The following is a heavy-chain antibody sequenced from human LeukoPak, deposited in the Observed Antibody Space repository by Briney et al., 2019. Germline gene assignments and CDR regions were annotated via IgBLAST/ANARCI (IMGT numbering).Heavy chain of an antibody. Sequence: ASVKVSCKTSGYIFSDYYVHWVRQASGQGLEWMGWINPKSGDTHSAQRFQGRVTMTRDTSVTTAHMEVTRLTSDDTAVYYCARDSSGGYASHWGQGTLVTVSS. J-gene: IGHJ4*02. V-gene: IGHV1-2*02. D-gene: IGHD1-26*01. CDR3: ARDSSGGYASH. CDR2: INPKSGDT. CDR1: GYIFSDYY.